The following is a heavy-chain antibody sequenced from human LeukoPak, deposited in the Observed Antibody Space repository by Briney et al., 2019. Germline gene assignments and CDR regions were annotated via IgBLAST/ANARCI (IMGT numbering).Heavy chain of an antibody. D-gene: IGHD3-22*01. J-gene: IGHJ1*01. Sequence: PGGSLRLSCAASGFIFSNYAMTWVRQAPGKGLEWVSSIGSSGRKYYADSVKGRFSISRDNSINTLSLQMDSLRDEDTAIYFCAKGNNYYDSSGYYYVEYFQHWGQGTLVTVSS. V-gene: IGHV3-23*01. CDR1: GFIFSNYA. CDR3: AKGNNYYDSSGYYYVEYFQH. CDR2: IGSSGRK.